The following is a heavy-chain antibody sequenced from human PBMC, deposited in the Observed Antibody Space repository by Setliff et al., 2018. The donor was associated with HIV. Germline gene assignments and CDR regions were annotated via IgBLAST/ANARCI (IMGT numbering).Heavy chain of an antibody. Sequence: SETLSLTCAVSGYSISSGYYWGWIRQPPGKGLEWIGSIYHSGSTYYNPSLKSRVTISVDTSKNQFSLKLSSVTAADTAVYYCARGPELRYYYYGMDVWGQGTTVTVSS. J-gene: IGHJ6*02. CDR3: ARGPELRYYYYGMDV. D-gene: IGHD1-26*01. V-gene: IGHV4-38-2*01. CDR2: IYHSGST. CDR1: GYSISSGYY.